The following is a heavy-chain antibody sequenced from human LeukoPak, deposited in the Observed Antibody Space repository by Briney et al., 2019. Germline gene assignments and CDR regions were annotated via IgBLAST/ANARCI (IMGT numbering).Heavy chain of an antibody. Sequence: SETLSLTCAVYLGPLSDYYWSWIRQPPGKGLEWIGENNYSQSPNSNLSLQSRVTKSHDTSKNDFSPKLPSVTAADTAVYFWARGRVIDYWGQGTLVTVSS. J-gene: IGHJ4*02. CDR1: LGPLSDYY. V-gene: IGHV4-34*01. CDR3: ARGRVIDY. CDR2: NNYSQSP. D-gene: IGHD2-21*01.